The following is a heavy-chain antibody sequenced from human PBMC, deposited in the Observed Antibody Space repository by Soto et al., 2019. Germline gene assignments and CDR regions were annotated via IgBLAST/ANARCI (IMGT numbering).Heavy chain of an antibody. Sequence: ASVKVSCKASGDTFTSYYMHWVRQAPGQGLEWMGIINPSGDTSYAQKFQGRVTMTRDTSTSTVYMELSSLRSEDTAVYYCAAGLPDYDFWSGYYKVDYYYGMDVWGQGTTVTVSS. D-gene: IGHD3-3*01. CDR3: AAGLPDYDFWSGYYKVDYYYGMDV. V-gene: IGHV1-46*01. J-gene: IGHJ6*02. CDR1: GDTFTSYY. CDR2: INPSGDT.